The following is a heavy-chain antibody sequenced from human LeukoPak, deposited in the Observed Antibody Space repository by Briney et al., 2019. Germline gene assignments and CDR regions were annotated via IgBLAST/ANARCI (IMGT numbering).Heavy chain of an antibody. CDR3: ASHSGWYDSYYFDY. CDR2: ITARGDGT. Sequence: GALRLSCAASGFTFSSYAMSWVRQAPGKGLEWVSAITARGDGTYYADLVKGRFTISRDNSKNTLYLQMNSLRAEDTAVYYCASHSGWYDSYYFDYWGQGTLVTVS. V-gene: IGHV3-23*01. CDR1: GFTFSSYA. J-gene: IGHJ4*02. D-gene: IGHD6-19*01.